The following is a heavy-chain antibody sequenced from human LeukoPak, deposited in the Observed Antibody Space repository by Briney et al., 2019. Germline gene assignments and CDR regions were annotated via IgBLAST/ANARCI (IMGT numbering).Heavy chain of an antibody. V-gene: IGHV4-39*01. CDR2: IFYSGST. J-gene: IGHJ3*02. CDR3: ARQPRDYDSSGYDGFDI. CDR1: GGSISSSSYY. D-gene: IGHD3-22*01. Sequence: PSETLSLTCTVSGGSISSSSYYWGWIRQPPGKGLEWIGSIFYSGSTYYNPSLKSRVTISVDTSKNHFSLKLSSVTAADTAVYYCARQPRDYDSSGYDGFDIWGQGTLVTVSS.